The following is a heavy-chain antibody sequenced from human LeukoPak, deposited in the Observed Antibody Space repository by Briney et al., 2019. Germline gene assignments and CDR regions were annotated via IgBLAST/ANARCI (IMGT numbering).Heavy chain of an antibody. V-gene: IGHV1-69*13. CDR1: GGTFSSYA. J-gene: IGHJ5*02. D-gene: IGHD6-13*01. CDR3: ARDTMRVYSSSWYGPGARNNWFDP. Sequence: SVKVSCKASGGTFSSYAISWVRQAPGQGLEWMGGIIPIFGTANYAQKFQGRVTITADESTSTAYMELRSLRSDDTAVYYCARDTMRVYSSSWYGPGARNNWFDPWGQGTLVTVSS. CDR2: IIPIFGTA.